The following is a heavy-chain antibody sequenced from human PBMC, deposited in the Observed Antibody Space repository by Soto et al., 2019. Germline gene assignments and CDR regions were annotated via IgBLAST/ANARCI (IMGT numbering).Heavy chain of an antibody. J-gene: IGHJ5*02. CDR2: VNHRGSA. Sequence: SETLSLTCAVSGGPFSGVYWSWIRQPPGKGLEWIGGVNHRGSANYKPSLESRVTMSVDTSKNQFSLKLTSVTAADSAVYYCARDAFCGSGTCRVGHWFDPWGQGTLVTVSS. V-gene: IGHV4-34*01. D-gene: IGHD2-21*01. CDR1: GGPFSGVY. CDR3: ARDAFCGSGTCRVGHWFDP.